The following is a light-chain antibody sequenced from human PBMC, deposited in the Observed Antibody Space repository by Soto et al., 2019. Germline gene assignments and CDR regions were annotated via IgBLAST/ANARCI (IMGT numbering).Light chain of an antibody. J-gene: IGKJ1*01. V-gene: IGKV1-27*01. CDR1: QGISTS. CDR3: QKYDSAPST. Sequence: DIQMTQSTSSLSASVGDRVTITCRARQGISTSLAWYQQKSGKVPKLLIYDASTLQSGVPSRFSGSGSGTDFTLTISSLQPEDVANYYCQKYDSAPSTFGQGTKVEIK. CDR2: DAS.